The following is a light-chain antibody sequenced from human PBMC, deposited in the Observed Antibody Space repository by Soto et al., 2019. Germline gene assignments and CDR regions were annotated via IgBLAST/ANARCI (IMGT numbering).Light chain of an antibody. V-gene: IGKV3-11*01. CDR1: QSISSY. J-gene: IGKJ4*01. CDR3: QQRSNWPLT. CDR2: DAS. Sequence: EIVLTQSPATLSLSPGERATLSCRASQSISSYLAWYQQKPGQAPRLLIYDASNRATGIPARFSGSGSGADFTLTISSLEPGDFAVYYCQQRSNWPLTCGGGTKVEIK.